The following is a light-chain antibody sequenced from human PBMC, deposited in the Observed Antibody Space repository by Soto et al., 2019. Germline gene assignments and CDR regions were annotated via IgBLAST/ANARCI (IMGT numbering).Light chain of an antibody. Sequence: EIVLTQSPGTLSLSPGERATLSCRASQSVTSNYLAWYQEKTGQTPRLLIYGASRRATGIPDRFSGSGSGTDFTLTISRLEPEDFAVYYYRQYGTSLGLAFGGGTKVDIK. J-gene: IGKJ4*01. CDR2: GAS. CDR1: QSVTSNY. V-gene: IGKV3-20*01. CDR3: RQYGTSLGLA.